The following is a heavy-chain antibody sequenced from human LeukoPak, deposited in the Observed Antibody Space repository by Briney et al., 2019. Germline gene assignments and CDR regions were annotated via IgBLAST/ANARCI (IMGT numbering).Heavy chain of an antibody. CDR1: GFSFSSYA. CDR2: ISDSGGST. J-gene: IGHJ5*02. Sequence: GASLRLSCAASGFSFSSYAMSWVRQAPGKGLEGVSGISDSGGSTYYADSVKGRFTISRDNSKNTLYLQMNSLRAEDTAVYYCAKDRDTAARPRWFYAWGQGALVTVSS. V-gene: IGHV3-23*01. D-gene: IGHD6-6*01. CDR3: AKDRDTAARPRWFYA.